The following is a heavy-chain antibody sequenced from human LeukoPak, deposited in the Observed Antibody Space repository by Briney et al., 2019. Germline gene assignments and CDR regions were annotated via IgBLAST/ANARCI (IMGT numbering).Heavy chain of an antibody. CDR2: IRSKANSYAT. J-gene: IGHJ4*02. V-gene: IGHV3-73*01. D-gene: IGHD3-10*01. CDR3: TRGKFGEVSG. CDR1: GFTFSGSA. Sequence: PGGSLRLSCAASGFTFSGSAMHWVRQASGKGLEWVGRIRSKANSYATAYAASVKGRFTISRDDSKNTAYLQMNSLKTEDTAVYYCTRGKFGEVSGWGQGTLVTVSS.